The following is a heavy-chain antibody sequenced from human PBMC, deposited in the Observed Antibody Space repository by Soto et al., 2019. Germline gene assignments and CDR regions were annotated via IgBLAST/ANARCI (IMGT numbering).Heavy chain of an antibody. Sequence: QVQLVQSGAEVKKPGASVKVSCKASGYTFTSYYMHWVRQAPGQGLEWMGIINPSGGSTSYAQKFQGRVAMTRDTSTSTVYMELSSLRSEDSAVYYCARAWRWLQGSFDYWGQGTLVTVSS. V-gene: IGHV1-46*01. J-gene: IGHJ4*02. D-gene: IGHD5-12*01. CDR3: ARAWRWLQGSFDY. CDR1: GYTFTSYY. CDR2: INPSGGST.